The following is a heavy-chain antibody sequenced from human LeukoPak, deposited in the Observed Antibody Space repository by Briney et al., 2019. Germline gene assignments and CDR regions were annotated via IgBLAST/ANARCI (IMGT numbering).Heavy chain of an antibody. CDR2: ISSSGSTI. CDR3: ARGALEGITMIPKGDDAFDI. D-gene: IGHD3-22*01. V-gene: IGHV3-48*03. J-gene: IGHJ3*02. CDR1: GFTFSSYA. Sequence: GGSLRLSCAASGFTFSSYAMSWVRQAPGKGLEWVSYISSSGSTIYYADSAKGRFTISRDNAKNSLYLQMNSLRAEDTAVYYCARGALEGITMIPKGDDAFDIWGQGTMVTVSS.